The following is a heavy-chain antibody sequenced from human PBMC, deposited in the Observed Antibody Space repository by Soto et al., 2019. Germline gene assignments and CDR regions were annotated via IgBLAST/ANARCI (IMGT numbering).Heavy chain of an antibody. CDR1: GFTFSSYD. CDR3: ARGGSSSWHLYYYGMDV. D-gene: IGHD6-13*01. J-gene: IGHJ6*02. CDR2: IGTAGDT. Sequence: GGSLRLSCAASGFTFSSYDMHWVRQATGKGLEWVSAIGTAGDTYYPGSVKGRFTISRENAKNSLYLQMNSLRAGDTAVYYCARGGSSSWHLYYYGMDVWGQGTTVTVSS. V-gene: IGHV3-13*01.